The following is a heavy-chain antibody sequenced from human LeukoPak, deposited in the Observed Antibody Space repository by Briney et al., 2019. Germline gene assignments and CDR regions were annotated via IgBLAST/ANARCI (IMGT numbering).Heavy chain of an antibody. V-gene: IGHV4-4*07. D-gene: IGHD3-10*01. CDR1: GGSISSYY. Sequence: SETLSLTCIVSGGSISSYYWSWIRQPAGKGLEWIGRIYTSGSTNYNPSLKSRVTMSIDTSKNQFSLKLSSVTAADTAVYYCARVSGTTGEFKFDPWGQGILVTVSS. CDR2: IYTSGST. CDR3: ARVSGTTGEFKFDP. J-gene: IGHJ5*02.